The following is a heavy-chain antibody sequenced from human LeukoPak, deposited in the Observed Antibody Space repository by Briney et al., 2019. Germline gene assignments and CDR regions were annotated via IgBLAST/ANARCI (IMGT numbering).Heavy chain of an antibody. CDR1: GGSFSGYY. J-gene: IGHJ4*02. Sequence: SETLSLTCAVYGGSFSGYYWSWIRQPPGKGLEWIGEINHSGSTNYNPSLKSRVTISVDTSKNQFSLNLSSVTAADTAVYCCARKDYTGIYYFDYWGQGTLVTVSS. CDR2: INHSGST. D-gene: IGHD4-11*01. CDR3: ARKDYTGIYYFDY. V-gene: IGHV4-34*01.